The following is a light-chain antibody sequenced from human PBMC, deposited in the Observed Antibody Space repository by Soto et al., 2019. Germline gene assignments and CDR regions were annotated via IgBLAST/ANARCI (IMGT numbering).Light chain of an antibody. J-gene: IGLJ2*01. Sequence: QSALTQPASVSGSPGQSITISCTGTSSDVGGYNYVSWYQQHPGKAPKLMIYDVSNRPPGVSNRFSGSKSGNTASLTISGLQAEDEADYYCSSYTSSSTLGFGGGTKVTVL. CDR2: DVS. CDR3: SSYTSSSTLG. CDR1: SSDVGGYNY. V-gene: IGLV2-14*01.